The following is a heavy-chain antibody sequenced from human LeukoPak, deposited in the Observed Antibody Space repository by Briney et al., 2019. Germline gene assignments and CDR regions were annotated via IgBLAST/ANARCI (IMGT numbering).Heavy chain of an antibody. V-gene: IGHV1-8*01. CDR1: GYTFTSYD. Sequence: GASVKVSCKASGYTFTSYDINWVRQGTGQGLEWMGLMNPNSGNTGYAQKVQGRVTMTRNTSISTAYMELSSLRSEDTAVYYCARGSYSSSRMDVWGKGTTVTVSS. CDR2: MNPNSGNT. CDR3: ARGSYSSSRMDV. J-gene: IGHJ6*04. D-gene: IGHD6-13*01.